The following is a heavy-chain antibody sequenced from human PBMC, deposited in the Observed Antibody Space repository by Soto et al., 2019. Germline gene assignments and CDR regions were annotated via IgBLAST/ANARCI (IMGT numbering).Heavy chain of an antibody. CDR2: IIPMFRTP. Sequence: QVQVVQSGAEVRKPGSSVKVSCKVSGGTFKSYEISWVRQAPGQGLEWVGGIIPMFRTPNYAQKFQGTVTNTAAESTSTAHMELTSLRSEDTAIYHWATSPSPSLSTYGFVEAFNLWGQGTLVIVSS. CDR3: ATSPSPSLSTYGFVEAFNL. D-gene: IGHD3-10*01. J-gene: IGHJ3*01. CDR1: GGTFKSYE. V-gene: IGHV1-69*12.